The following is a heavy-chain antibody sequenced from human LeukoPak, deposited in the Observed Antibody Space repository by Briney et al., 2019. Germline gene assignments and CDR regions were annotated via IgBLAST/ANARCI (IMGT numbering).Heavy chain of an antibody. Sequence: GESLKISCKGSGFNFTAYWIAWVRQMPGKGLEWMGISHPINSDTKYSPSFQGQVTISADKSSSTAYLQWNSLKASDTAMYYCARHQYYYDSSGNYGWFDSWGQGTLATVSS. V-gene: IGHV5-51*01. CDR3: ARHQYYYDSSGNYGWFDS. CDR2: SHPINSDT. CDR1: GFNFTAYW. D-gene: IGHD3-22*01. J-gene: IGHJ5*01.